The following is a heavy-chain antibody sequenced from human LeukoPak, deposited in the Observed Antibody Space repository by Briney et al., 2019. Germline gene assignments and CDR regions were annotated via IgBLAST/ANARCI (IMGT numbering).Heavy chain of an antibody. V-gene: IGHV4-61*02. CDR3: ARDIGLWFGESYYYYYMDV. Sequence: SETLSLTCTVSGGSISSGSYYWNWIRQPAGKGLEWIGRIHTSGSTNYNPSLKSRVTISVDTSKNQFSLKLSSVTAADTAVYYCARDIGLWFGESYYYYYMDVWGKGTTVTVSS. CDR2: IHTSGST. J-gene: IGHJ6*03. CDR1: GGSISSGSYY. D-gene: IGHD3-10*01.